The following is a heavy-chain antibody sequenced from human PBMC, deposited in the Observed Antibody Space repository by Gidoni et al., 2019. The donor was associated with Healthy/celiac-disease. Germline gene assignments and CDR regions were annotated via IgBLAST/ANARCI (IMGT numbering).Heavy chain of an antibody. CDR3: ARSSVGYCSSTSCYKLGSTKVIDYFDY. CDR1: GGSISSSSYY. D-gene: IGHD2-2*02. J-gene: IGHJ4*02. V-gene: IGHV4-39*01. Sequence: QLQLQESGPGLVKPSETLSLTCTVSGGSISSSSYYWGWIRQPPGKGLEWIGSIYYSGSTYYNPSLKSRVTISVDTSKNQFSLKLSSVTAADTAVYYCARSSVGYCSSTSCYKLGSTKVIDYFDYWGQGTLVTVSS. CDR2: IYYSGST.